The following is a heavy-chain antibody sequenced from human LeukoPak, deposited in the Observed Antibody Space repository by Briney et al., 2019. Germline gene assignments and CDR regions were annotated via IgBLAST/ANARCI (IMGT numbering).Heavy chain of an antibody. CDR2: ISYDGSNK. J-gene: IGHJ4*02. D-gene: IGHD3-16*02. Sequence: GRSLRLSCAAPGFTFSSYGMHWVRQAPGKGLEWVAVISYDGSNKYYADSVKGRFTISRDNSKNTLYLQMNSLRAEDTAVYYCARDRYYDYVWGSYRYNYYFDYWGQGTLVTVSS. V-gene: IGHV3-30*03. CDR3: ARDRYYDYVWGSYRYNYYFDY. CDR1: GFTFSSYG.